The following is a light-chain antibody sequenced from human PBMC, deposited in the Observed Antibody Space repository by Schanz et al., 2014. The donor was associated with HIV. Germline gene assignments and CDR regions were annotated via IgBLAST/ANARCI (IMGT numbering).Light chain of an antibody. Sequence: EIVLTQSPGTLSLSPGERATLSCRASQSVSSNFLAWYQQKPGQAPRLVIFGTSNRATGIPDRFSGSDSGTDFTLTISRVEPEDFAVYYCQQYDRSPYTFGGGTKVEIK. J-gene: IGKJ4*01. CDR2: GTS. CDR3: QQYDRSPYT. V-gene: IGKV3-20*01. CDR1: QSVSSNF.